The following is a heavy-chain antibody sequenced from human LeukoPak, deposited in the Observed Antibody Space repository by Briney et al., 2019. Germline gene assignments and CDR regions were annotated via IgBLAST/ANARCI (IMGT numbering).Heavy chain of an antibody. Sequence: SETLSLTCTVSGGSISSYYWSWIRQPPVKGLEWIGYIYYSGSTNYNPSLKSRVTISVDTSKNQFSLKLSSVTAADTAVYYCARSLVVPAAKGLGYYYGMDVWGQGTTVTVSS. CDR2: IYYSGST. V-gene: IGHV4-59*01. CDR1: GGSISSYY. J-gene: IGHJ6*02. D-gene: IGHD2-2*01. CDR3: ARSLVVPAAKGLGYYYGMDV.